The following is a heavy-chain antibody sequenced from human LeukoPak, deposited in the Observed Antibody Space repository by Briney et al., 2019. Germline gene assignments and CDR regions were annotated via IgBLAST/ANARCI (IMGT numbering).Heavy chain of an antibody. V-gene: IGHV3-21*01. CDR3: ARENDYYDSMPLDY. CDR2: ISSSSSYI. D-gene: IGHD3-22*01. Sequence: GGSLRLSCAASGFTFSSYSMNWVRQAPGKGLEWVSSISSSSSYIYYADSVKGRFTISRDNAKNSLYLQMNSLRAEDTAVYYCARENDYYDSMPLDYWGQGTLVTVSS. J-gene: IGHJ4*02. CDR1: GFTFSSYS.